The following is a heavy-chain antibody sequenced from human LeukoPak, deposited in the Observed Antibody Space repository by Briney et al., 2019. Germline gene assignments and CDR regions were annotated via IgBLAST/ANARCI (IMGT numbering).Heavy chain of an antibody. CDR2: IYYSGST. CDR3: ARDHEMGDPRRLVKIWAFDY. J-gene: IGHJ4*02. CDR1: GGSISSSSYY. Sequence: SETLSLTCTVSGGSISSSSYYWGWIRQPPGKGLEWIGSIYYSGSTYYNPSLKSRVTISVDTSKNQFSLKLSSVTADDTAVYYCARDHEMGDPRRLVKIWAFDYWGQGTLVTVSS. V-gene: IGHV4-39*07. D-gene: IGHD6-19*01.